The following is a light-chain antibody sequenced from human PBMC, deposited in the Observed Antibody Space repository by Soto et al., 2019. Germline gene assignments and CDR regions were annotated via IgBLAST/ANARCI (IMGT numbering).Light chain of an antibody. CDR2: AAS. V-gene: IGKV1-17*01. J-gene: IGKJ1*01. Sequence: DIQMTQSPSSLSASVGDRVTITCRASQGMRNDLGWYQQKPGKAPKRLIYAASSLQSGVPSRFSGSGSGTEFTLTITSLQPDDFATYYCQQYNTYWTFGQGTKVDIK. CDR1: QGMRND. CDR3: QQYNTYWT.